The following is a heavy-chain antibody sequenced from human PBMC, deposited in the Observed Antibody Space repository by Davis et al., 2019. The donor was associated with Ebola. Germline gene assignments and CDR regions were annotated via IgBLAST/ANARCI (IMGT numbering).Heavy chain of an antibody. V-gene: IGHV1-3*01. J-gene: IGHJ4*02. CDR3: ARGEQWLTFDY. CDR1: GYTFTSYA. D-gene: IGHD6-19*01. Sequence: ASVKVSCKASGYTFTSYAMHWVRQAPGQRLEWMGWINAGNGNTKISQKFQGRVTITRDTSASTAYMELSSLRSEDTAVYYCARGEQWLTFDYWGQGTLVTVSS. CDR2: INAGNGNT.